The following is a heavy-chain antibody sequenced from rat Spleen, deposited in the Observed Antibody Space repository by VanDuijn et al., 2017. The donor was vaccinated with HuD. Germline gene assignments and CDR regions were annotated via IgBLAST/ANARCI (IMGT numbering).Heavy chain of an antibody. V-gene: IGHV3-3*01. Sequence: EVQLQESGPGLVKPSQPLSLTCSVTGHSITTAYRWNWIRKFPGIKLEWLGYITSAGTTTYNPSLKSRIPIIRDTSKNQFFLQVNSVTAEDTATYYCARSDGVHYYLPFADWGQGTLVTVSS. CDR1: GHSITTAYR. CDR2: ITSAGTT. J-gene: IGHJ3*01. D-gene: IGHD1-12*02. CDR3: ARSDGVHYYLPFAD.